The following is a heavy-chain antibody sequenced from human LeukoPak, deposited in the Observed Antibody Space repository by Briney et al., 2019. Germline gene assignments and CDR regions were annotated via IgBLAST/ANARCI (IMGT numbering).Heavy chain of an antibody. CDR3: ARLPTVTTSNYYGMDV. V-gene: IGHV5-51*01. D-gene: IGHD4-17*01. Sequence: GESLKISCKGSGYSFTSYWIGWVCQMPGKGLEWMGIIYPGDSDTRYSPSFQGQVTISADKSISTAYLQWSSLKASDTAMYYCARLPTVTTSNYYGMDVWGQGTTVTVSS. J-gene: IGHJ6*02. CDR1: GYSFTSYW. CDR2: IYPGDSDT.